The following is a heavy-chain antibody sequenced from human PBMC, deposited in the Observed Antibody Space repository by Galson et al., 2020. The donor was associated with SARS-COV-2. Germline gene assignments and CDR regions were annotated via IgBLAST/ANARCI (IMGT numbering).Heavy chain of an antibody. V-gene: IGHV3-9*01. J-gene: IGHJ4*02. CDR1: GFSFDDYG. Sequence: QAGGSLRLSCAASGFSFDDYGMQWVRQAPGKGLEWVSGISWNGASAGYADSVQGRFTISRDNAKNSLHLQMNSLRTEDTAFYYCVKGSGSYYAPPFDYWGQGILVTVSS. CDR2: ISWNGASA. CDR3: VKGSGSYYAPPFDY. D-gene: IGHD3-10*01.